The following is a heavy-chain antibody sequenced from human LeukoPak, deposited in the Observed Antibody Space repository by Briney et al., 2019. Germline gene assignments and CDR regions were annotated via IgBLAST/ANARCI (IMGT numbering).Heavy chain of an antibody. D-gene: IGHD3-10*01. CDR1: GGSISSYY. CDR3: ARAGVYGSGSYTYYYGMDV. CDR2: IYYSGST. V-gene: IGHV4-59*01. Sequence: PSETLSLTCTVSGGSISSYYWSWIRQPPGKGLEWIGYIYYSGSTNYNPSLKSRVTISVDTSKNQFSLKLSSVIAADTAVYYCARAGVYGSGSYTYYYGMDVWGKGTTVTVSS. J-gene: IGHJ6*04.